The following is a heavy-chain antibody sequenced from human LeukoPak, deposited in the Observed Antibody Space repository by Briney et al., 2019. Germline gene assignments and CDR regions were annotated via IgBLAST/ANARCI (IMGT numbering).Heavy chain of an antibody. V-gene: IGHV3-23*01. CDR2: ISGSGGST. D-gene: IGHD4-23*01. CDR1: GFTFSSYG. CDR3: AKDIYGGNSVGWFDP. J-gene: IGHJ5*02. Sequence: GGSLRLSCAASGFTFSSYGMSWVRQAPGKGLEWVSAISGSGGSTYYADSVKGRFTISRDNSKNTLYLQMNSLRAEDTAVYYCAKDIYGGNSVGWFDPWGQGTLVTVSS.